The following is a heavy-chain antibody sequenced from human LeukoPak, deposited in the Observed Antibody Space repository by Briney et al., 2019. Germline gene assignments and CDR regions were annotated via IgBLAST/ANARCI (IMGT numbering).Heavy chain of an antibody. CDR2: IYSSGTT. V-gene: IGHV4-4*07. J-gene: IGHJ4*02. D-gene: IGHD3-9*01. CDR1: GGSISGYS. CDR3: ARDQYYDILGY. Sequence: SETLSLTCTVPGGSISGYSWSWIRQPAEKGLEWIGHIYSSGTTNYNPSLKSRVTMSVDASKNQFSLRLTSVTAADTAVYYCARDQYYDILGYWGQGTLVTVSS.